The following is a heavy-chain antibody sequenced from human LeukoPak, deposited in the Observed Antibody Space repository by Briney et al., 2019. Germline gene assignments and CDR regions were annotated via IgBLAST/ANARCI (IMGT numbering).Heavy chain of an antibody. CDR2: ISSSGSTI. Sequence: GGSLRLSCAASGFTFSSYEMNWVRQAPRKGLEWVSYISSSGSTIYYADSVKGRFTISRDNAKNSLYLQMNSLRAEDTAVYYCARDLAPSYYGMDVWGQGTTVTVSS. CDR3: ARDLAPSYYGMDV. D-gene: IGHD2-15*01. CDR1: GFTFSSYE. J-gene: IGHJ6*02. V-gene: IGHV3-48*03.